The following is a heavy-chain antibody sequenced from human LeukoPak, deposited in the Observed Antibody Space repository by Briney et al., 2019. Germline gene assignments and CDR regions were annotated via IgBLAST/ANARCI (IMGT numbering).Heavy chain of an antibody. Sequence: SETLSLTCTVSGGSISSYYWSWIRQPPGKGLEWIGYIYTSGSTNYNPSLKSRVTISVDTSKNQFSLKLSSVTAADTAVYYCARQQSEYYYYYYMDVWGKGTTVTVSS. D-gene: IGHD4-11*01. CDR2: IYTSGST. CDR1: GGSISSYY. CDR3: ARQQSEYYYYYYMDV. J-gene: IGHJ6*03. V-gene: IGHV4-4*09.